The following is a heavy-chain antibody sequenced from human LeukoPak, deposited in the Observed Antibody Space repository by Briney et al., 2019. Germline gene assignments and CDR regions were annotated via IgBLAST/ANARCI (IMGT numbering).Heavy chain of an antibody. V-gene: IGHV3-23*01. D-gene: IGHD2-2*01. CDR2: ISGNGGST. Sequence: GGSLRLSCAASGFTFSSYAMSWVRQAPGKGLEWVSAISGNGGSTYYADSVKGRFTISRDNSKNTLNLQMNSLRAEDTAVYYCAKPYCSSSSCYSYDAFDIWGQGTMVTVSS. CDR3: AKPYCSSSSCYSYDAFDI. CDR1: GFTFSSYA. J-gene: IGHJ3*02.